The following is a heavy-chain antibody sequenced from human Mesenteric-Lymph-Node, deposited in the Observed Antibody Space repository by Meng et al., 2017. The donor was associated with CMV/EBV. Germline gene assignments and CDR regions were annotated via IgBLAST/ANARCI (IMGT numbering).Heavy chain of an antibody. J-gene: IGHJ3*02. D-gene: IGHD2-2*01. CDR2: FSYSGGT. V-gene: IGHV4-59*12. Sequence: SETLSLTCAVSGGSISNYYWSWIRQPPGQGLEWIGYFSYSGGTNYNPSLKSRVTISVDTSKNQFSLKLSSVTAADTAVYYCAREQGDIVVVPAAGDAFDIWGQGTMVTVSS. CDR1: GGSISNYY. CDR3: AREQGDIVVVPAAGDAFDI.